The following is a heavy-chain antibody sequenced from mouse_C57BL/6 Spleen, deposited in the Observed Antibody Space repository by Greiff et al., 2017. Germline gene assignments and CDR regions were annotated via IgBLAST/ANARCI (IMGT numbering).Heavy chain of an antibody. Sequence: QVQLQQSGPELVKPGASVKISCKASGYAFSSSWMNWVKQRPGKGLERIGRIYPGDGDTNYNGKFKGKATLTADKSSSTAYMQLSSLTSEDSAVYFCASNYGSSSYFDYSGQGTTLTLSS. CDR3: ASNYGSSSYFDY. CDR1: GYAFSSSW. V-gene: IGHV1-82*01. D-gene: IGHD1-1*01. J-gene: IGHJ2*01. CDR2: IYPGDGDT.